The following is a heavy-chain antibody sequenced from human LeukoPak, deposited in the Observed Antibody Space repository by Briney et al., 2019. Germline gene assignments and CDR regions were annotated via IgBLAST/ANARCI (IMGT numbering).Heavy chain of an antibody. Sequence: GGSLRLSCAASGFTFSSFAMSWVRQVPGKGLEWVSAISGSGGSTYYADSVKGRFAISRDNSKNTLFLQMNSLRADDTAIYYCAKRGAYCSTTRCSDFDYWGQGTLVTVSS. D-gene: IGHD2-2*01. J-gene: IGHJ4*02. CDR2: ISGSGGST. V-gene: IGHV3-23*01. CDR3: AKRGAYCSTTRCSDFDY. CDR1: GFTFSSFA.